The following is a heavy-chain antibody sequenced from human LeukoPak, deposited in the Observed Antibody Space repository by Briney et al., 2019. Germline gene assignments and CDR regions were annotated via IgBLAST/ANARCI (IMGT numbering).Heavy chain of an antibody. CDR1: GYILTNNW. CDR2: IYPGYSDA. V-gene: IGHV5-51*01. D-gene: IGHD6-13*01. J-gene: IGHJ5*02. Sequence: GESLKISCKISGYILTNNWIGWVRQVPGKGLEWIGLIYPGYSDAKYSPSFQGQVTLSVDASISTAYLQLSGLRTSDTAIYYCVRFALSSSLDHWGQGTLVTVSS. CDR3: VRFALSSSLDH.